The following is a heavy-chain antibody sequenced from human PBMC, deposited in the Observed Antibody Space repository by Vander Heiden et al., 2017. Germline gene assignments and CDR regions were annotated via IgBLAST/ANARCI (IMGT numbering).Heavy chain of an antibody. D-gene: IGHD2-15*01. CDR3: ASRGYCGGDNCLHHFDY. CDR2: ISSSSTYI. J-gene: IGHJ4*02. V-gene: IGHV3-21*01. CDR1: GFNFSSYS. Sequence: EVQLVVSGEDLVKPGGSVKLSCPASGFNFSSYSMSWVRQAPGKGLGWVSSISSSSTYIHYADSVKGRFTISRDNAKNSLCLQMNSLRVEDTAVYYCASRGYCGGDNCLHHFDYWGQGTLVTASS.